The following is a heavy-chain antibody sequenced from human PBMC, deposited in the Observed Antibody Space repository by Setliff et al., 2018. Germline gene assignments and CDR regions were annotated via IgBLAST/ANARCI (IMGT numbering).Heavy chain of an antibody. CDR3: ARDFSTPHFGVARGSYYYYYMDV. D-gene: IGHD3-3*01. V-gene: IGHV1-69*05. J-gene: IGHJ6*03. CDR2: TIPMFGSA. Sequence: ASVKVSCKASGGTFRSYGISWVRQAPGQGLEWMGGTIPMFGSANYAQKLQGRVTIITDEFTGTAYMELSSLRTGDTAVYYCARDFSTPHFGVARGSYYYYYMDVWGKGTTGTSP. CDR1: GGTFRSYG.